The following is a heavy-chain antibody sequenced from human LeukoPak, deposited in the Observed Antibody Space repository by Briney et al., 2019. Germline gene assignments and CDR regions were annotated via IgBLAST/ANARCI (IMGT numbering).Heavy chain of an antibody. CDR1: GGSISSYY. D-gene: IGHD3-9*01. J-gene: IGHJ2*01. CDR3: ASASKLRYFDWLPWGYFDL. V-gene: IGHV4-59*01. CDR2: IYYSGST. Sequence: SETLSLTCTVSGGSISSYYWSWIRQPPGKGLEWIGYIYYSGSTNYNPSLKSRVTISVDTSKNQFSLKLSSVTAADTAVYYCASASKLRYFDWLPWGYFDLWGRGTLVTVSS.